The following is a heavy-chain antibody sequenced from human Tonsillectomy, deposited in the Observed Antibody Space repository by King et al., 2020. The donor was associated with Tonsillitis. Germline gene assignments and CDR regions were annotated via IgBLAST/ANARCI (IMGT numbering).Heavy chain of an antibody. Sequence: VQLVESGAEVKKPGESLRISCKGSGYSFTSHWISWVRQMPGKGLEWMGRIDPSDSYTYYSPSFQGHVTISADKSITTAYLQWSSLKASDTAMYYCARRDCRSTSCYFDYWGQGTLVTVSS. CDR1: GYSFTSHW. CDR2: IDPSDSYT. CDR3: ARRDCRSTSCYFDY. D-gene: IGHD2-2*01. J-gene: IGHJ4*02. V-gene: IGHV5-10-1*03.